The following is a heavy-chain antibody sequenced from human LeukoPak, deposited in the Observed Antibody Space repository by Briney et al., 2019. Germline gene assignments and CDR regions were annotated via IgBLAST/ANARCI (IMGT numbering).Heavy chain of an antibody. CDR2: INHSGST. Sequence: PSETLSLTCAVYGGSFSGYYWSWIRQPPGKGLEWIGEINHSGSTNYNPSLKSRVTISVDTSKNQFSLKLSSVTAADTAVYYCARRRLGVNWNSKEGAWFDPWGQGTLVTVSS. J-gene: IGHJ5*02. CDR3: ARRRLGVNWNSKEGAWFDP. V-gene: IGHV4-34*01. D-gene: IGHD1-7*01. CDR1: GGSFSGYY.